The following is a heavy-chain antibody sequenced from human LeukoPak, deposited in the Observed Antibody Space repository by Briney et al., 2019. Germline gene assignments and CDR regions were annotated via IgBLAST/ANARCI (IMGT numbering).Heavy chain of an antibody. Sequence: GGSLRLSCAASGFTFSSYAMSWVRQAPGKGLEWVSAISGSGGSTYYADSVKGRFTISRDNSKNTLYLQMNSLRAEDTAVYYCAKDEVAIVVVPAAMSIHWGQGTPVTVSS. CDR1: GFTFSSYA. D-gene: IGHD2-2*03. V-gene: IGHV3-23*01. CDR2: ISGSGGST. J-gene: IGHJ4*02. CDR3: AKDEVAIVVVPAAMSIH.